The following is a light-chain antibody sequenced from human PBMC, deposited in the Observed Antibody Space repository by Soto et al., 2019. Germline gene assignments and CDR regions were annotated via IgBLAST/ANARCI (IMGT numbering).Light chain of an antibody. CDR2: GAS. J-gene: IGKJ1*01. Sequence: IVLTQSPGTLSLSPGERTTLSCRASQRISRYLAWYQQKPGQGPRLLIYGASSRATGTPDRFSGSGSGTDFTFTINRLELEDFVLYYCQQYGSSPPTFGQGTKVEIK. CDR3: QQYGSSPPT. CDR1: QRISRY. V-gene: IGKV3-20*01.